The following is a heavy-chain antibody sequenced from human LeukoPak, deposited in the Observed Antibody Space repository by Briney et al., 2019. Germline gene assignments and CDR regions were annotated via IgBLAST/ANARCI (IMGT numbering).Heavy chain of an antibody. J-gene: IGHJ3*02. CDR3: AREEEGYGVHDAFDI. D-gene: IGHD4-17*01. CDR1: GYTFTSYG. V-gene: IGHV1-18*01. Sequence: ASVKVSCKASGYTFTSYGISWVRQAPGQGLEWMGWISAYNGNTNYAQKLQGRVTMTTDTSTSTVYMELRSLRSDDTAVYYCAREEEGYGVHDAFDIWGQGTMVTVSS. CDR2: ISAYNGNT.